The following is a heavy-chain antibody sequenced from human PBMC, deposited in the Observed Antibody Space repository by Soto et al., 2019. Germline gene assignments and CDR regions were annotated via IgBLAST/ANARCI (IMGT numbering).Heavy chain of an antibody. CDR1: GYTFTSYG. CDR2: ISAYNGNT. Sequence: ASVKVSCKASGYTFTSYGISWVRQAPGQGLEWMGWISAYNGNTNYAQKLQGRVTMTTDTSTSTAYMELRSLRSDDTAVYYCARDRPTSAIFLAVGWFVPWGQGPRVTVSS. J-gene: IGHJ5*02. CDR3: ARDRPTSAIFLAVGWFVP. V-gene: IGHV1-18*01. D-gene: IGHD3-3*01.